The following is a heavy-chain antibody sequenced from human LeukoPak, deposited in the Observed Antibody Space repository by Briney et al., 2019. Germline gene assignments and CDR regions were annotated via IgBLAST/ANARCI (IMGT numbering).Heavy chain of an antibody. J-gene: IGHJ4*02. Sequence: GGSLRLSCAGSGFTFSNYWMSWVRQAPGKGLEWVANIKPDGSEKYYVDSVKGRFTISRDNAKNSLYLQMSSLRAEDTAVYYCARGLRGYSGYDLRDYWGQGTLVTVSS. CDR2: IKPDGSEK. CDR3: ARGLRGYSGYDLRDY. D-gene: IGHD5-12*01. V-gene: IGHV3-7*01. CDR1: GFTFSNYW.